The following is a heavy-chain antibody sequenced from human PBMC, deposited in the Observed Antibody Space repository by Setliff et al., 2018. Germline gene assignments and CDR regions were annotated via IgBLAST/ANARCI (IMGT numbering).Heavy chain of an antibody. CDR1: GGSISSSSYY. V-gene: IGHV4-39*07. CDR2: IYYSGST. Sequence: PSETLSLTCTVSGGSISSSSYYWGWIRQPPGKGLEWIGSIYYSGSTYYNPSLKCRVTISVDTSKNQFSLKLSSVTAADTAVYYCARGGKILEWLYAHDYWGQGTLVTVSS. J-gene: IGHJ4*02. D-gene: IGHD3-3*01. CDR3: ARGGKILEWLYAHDY.